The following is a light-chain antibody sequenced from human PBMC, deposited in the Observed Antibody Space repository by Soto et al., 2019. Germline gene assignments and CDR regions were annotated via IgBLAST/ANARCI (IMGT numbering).Light chain of an antibody. J-gene: IGLJ2*01. CDR2: LEGSGSY. Sequence: QAVVTQSSSASASLGSSVKLTCTLSSGHSSYIIAWHQQQPGKAPRYLMKLEGSGSYNKGSGVPDRFSGSSSGADRYLTISNLQSEDEADYYRETWDSNTGVFGGGTQLTVL. CDR1: SGHSSYI. V-gene: IGLV4-60*03. CDR3: ETWDSNTGV.